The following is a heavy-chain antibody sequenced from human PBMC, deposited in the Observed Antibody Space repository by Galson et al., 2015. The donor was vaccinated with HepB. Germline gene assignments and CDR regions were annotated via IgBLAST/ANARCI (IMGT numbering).Heavy chain of an antibody. CDR1: GFNFNNHG. CDR2: VSYDGIKK. J-gene: IGHJ6*02. Sequence: LRLSCAASGFNFNNHGKHWVRQIPGEGLEWVAVVSYDGIKKYYAASVEGRFTISRDNSQNTVYLQMNNLRPEDTAVFYCAKDGAGGLQNYFDYGMDVWGQGTPVIVSS. D-gene: IGHD2/OR15-2a*01. V-gene: IGHV3-30*18. CDR3: AKDGAGGLQNYFDYGMDV.